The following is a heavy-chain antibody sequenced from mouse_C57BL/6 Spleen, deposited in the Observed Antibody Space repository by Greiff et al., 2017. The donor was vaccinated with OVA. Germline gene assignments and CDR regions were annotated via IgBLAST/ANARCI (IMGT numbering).Heavy chain of an antibody. CDR2: IDPSDSET. Sequence: VQLQQPGAELVRPGSSVKLSCKASGYTFTSYWMHWVKQRPIQGLEWIGNIDPSDSETHYNQKFKDKATLTVDKSSSTAYMQLSSLTSEDSAVYYCAREGRGRCFAYWGQGTLVTVSA. V-gene: IGHV1-52*01. D-gene: IGHD1-1*01. J-gene: IGHJ3*01. CDR3: AREGRGRCFAY. CDR1: GYTFTSYW.